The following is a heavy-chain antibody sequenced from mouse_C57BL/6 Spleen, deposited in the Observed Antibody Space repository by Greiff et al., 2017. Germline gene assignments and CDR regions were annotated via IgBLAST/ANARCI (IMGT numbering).Heavy chain of an antibody. CDR3: ARVGYYSKWYFDV. Sequence: EVQVVESGPGMVKPSPSLSLTCTVTGYSITSGYDWHWIRHFPGNKLEWMGYISYSGSTNYNPSLKSRISITHDTSKNHFFLKLNSVTTEDTATYYCARVGYYSKWYFDVWGTGTTVTVSS. D-gene: IGHD2-5*01. V-gene: IGHV3-1*01. CDR2: ISYSGST. CDR1: GYSITSGYD. J-gene: IGHJ1*03.